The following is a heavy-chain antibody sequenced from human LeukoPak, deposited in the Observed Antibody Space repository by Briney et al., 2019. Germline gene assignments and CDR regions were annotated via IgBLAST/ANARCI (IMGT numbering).Heavy chain of an antibody. D-gene: IGHD2-2*01. V-gene: IGHV3-23*01. CDR3: ARYCSGASCYLGLEY. J-gene: IGHJ4*02. CDR1: GFTFNNYF. CDR2: ISGSAGST. Sequence: GGSLRLSCAASGFTFNNYFMTWVRQAPGKGLEWVSTISGSAGSTYYADFVKGLFTISRDNSRNTLYLQMNSLRADDTAVYYCARYCSGASCYLGLEYWGQGTLVTVSS.